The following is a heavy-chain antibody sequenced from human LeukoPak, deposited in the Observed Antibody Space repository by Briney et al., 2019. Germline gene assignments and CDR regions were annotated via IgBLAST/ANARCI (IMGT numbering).Heavy chain of an antibody. Sequence: SGTLSLTCTVSGGSISSSSYYWGWIRQPPGKGLEWIGEINHSGSTNYNPSLKSRVTISVDTSKNQFSLKLSSVTAADTAVYYCARVRQGYYGSGRRWFDPWGQGTLVTVSS. CDR1: GGSISSSSYY. D-gene: IGHD3-10*01. J-gene: IGHJ5*02. V-gene: IGHV4-39*07. CDR3: ARVRQGYYGSGRRWFDP. CDR2: INHSGST.